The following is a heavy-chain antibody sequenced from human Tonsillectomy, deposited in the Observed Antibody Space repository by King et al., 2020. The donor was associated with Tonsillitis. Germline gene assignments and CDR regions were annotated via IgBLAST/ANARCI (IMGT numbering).Heavy chain of an antibody. CDR2: ISSDGSKK. J-gene: IGHJ4*02. CDR3: AKARQWLVHFDY. CDR1: GFTFSSYG. V-gene: IGHV3-30*18. Sequence: VQLVESGGGVVQPGRSLRLSCAASGFTFSSYGIHWVRQAPGKGLEWVAVISSDGSKKYYADSVRGRFTISRDNSKNTLYLQMNSLRADDTAVYYCAKARQWLVHFDYGGQGTLVTVSS. D-gene: IGHD6-19*01.